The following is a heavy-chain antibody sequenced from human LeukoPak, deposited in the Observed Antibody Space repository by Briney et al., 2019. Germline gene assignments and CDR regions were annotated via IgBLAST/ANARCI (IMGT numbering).Heavy chain of an antibody. J-gene: IGHJ5*02. Sequence: ASVKVSCKASGGTFSSYAISWVRQAPGQGLEWMGGIIPIFGTVNYAQKFQGRVTITADESTSTAYMELSSLRSEDTAVYYCARDDSSGYYFPTTPWGQGTLVTVSS. CDR2: IIPIFGTV. CDR3: ARDDSSGYYFPTTP. D-gene: IGHD3-22*01. V-gene: IGHV1-69*13. CDR1: GGTFSSYA.